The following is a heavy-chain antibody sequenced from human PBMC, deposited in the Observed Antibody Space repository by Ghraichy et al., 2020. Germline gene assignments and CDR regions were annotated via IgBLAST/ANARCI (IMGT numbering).Heavy chain of an antibody. V-gene: IGHV1-18*04. D-gene: IGHD3-3*01. CDR2: ISAYNGNT. CDR1: GYTFTSYG. CDR3: ARVFRILGVVAKGRDWFDP. J-gene: IGHJ5*02. Sequence: ASVISCKASGYTFTSYGISWVRQAPGQGLEWMGWISAYNGNTNYAQKLQGRVTMTTDTSTSTAYMELRSLRSDDTAVYYCARVFRILGVVAKGRDWFDPWGQGTLVTVSS.